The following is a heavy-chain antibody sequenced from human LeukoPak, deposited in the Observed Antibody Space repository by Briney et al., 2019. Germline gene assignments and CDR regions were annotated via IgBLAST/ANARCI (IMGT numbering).Heavy chain of an antibody. J-gene: IGHJ5*02. CDR2: IGGRDGST. V-gene: IGHV3-23*01. D-gene: IGHD3-3*01. CDR1: GFTFSSYG. Sequence: GGSLRLSCAASGFTFSSYGMSWVRQAPGKGLEWVSAIGGRDGSTYYADSVKGRFTISRDNSKNTLYVQMNSLRAEDTAVYYCAKDGSSWYYDFWSGPNWFDPWGQGTLVTVSS. CDR3: AKDGSSWYYDFWSGPNWFDP.